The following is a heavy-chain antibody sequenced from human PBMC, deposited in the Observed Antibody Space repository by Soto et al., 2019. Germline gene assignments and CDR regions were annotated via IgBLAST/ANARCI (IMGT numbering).Heavy chain of an antibody. Sequence: EVQLVESGGGLIQPGGSLRLSCAASQFSVRNNYMSWVRQAPGRGLEWVSVIHPGGTTYYSDSVKSRFTISRDSSKNTVYLQMNSLIAEDTAVYYCAREGNAWADWYFALWGRGTLVTVSS. CDR1: QFSVRNNY. J-gene: IGHJ2*01. CDR3: AREGNAWADWYFAL. CDR2: IHPGGTT. D-gene: IGHD2-2*01. V-gene: IGHV3-53*01.